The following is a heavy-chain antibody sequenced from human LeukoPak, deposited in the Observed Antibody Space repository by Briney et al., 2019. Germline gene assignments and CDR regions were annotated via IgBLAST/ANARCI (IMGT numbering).Heavy chain of an antibody. V-gene: IGHV3-53*01. CDR1: GFAINTNY. CDR2: ISGSRGCT. D-gene: IGHD3-10*01. Sequence: GGSLRLSCVASGFAINTNYMNWVRQAPGKGLEWVSNISGSRGCTCDADSVKGHFTISRDNSKNKLFLQMNSLRAEDTAVYYCARVRVGAYDFEYWGQGTLVTVSS. J-gene: IGHJ4*02. CDR3: ARVRVGAYDFEY.